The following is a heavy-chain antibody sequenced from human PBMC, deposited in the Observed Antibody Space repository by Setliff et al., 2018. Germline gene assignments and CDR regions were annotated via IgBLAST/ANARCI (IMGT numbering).Heavy chain of an antibody. CDR1: GYTFTGYY. CDR2: INPNSGGT. CDR3: ARARCSGSSCPPFDY. D-gene: IGHD2-15*01. V-gene: IGHV1-2*02. J-gene: IGHJ4*02. Sequence: ASVKVSCKASGYTFTGYYMHWVRQAPGQGLEWMGWINPNSGGTNYAQKFQGRVTMTRDTSISTACMELSRLRSDDTAVYYCARARCSGSSCPPFDYWGQGTLVTVSS.